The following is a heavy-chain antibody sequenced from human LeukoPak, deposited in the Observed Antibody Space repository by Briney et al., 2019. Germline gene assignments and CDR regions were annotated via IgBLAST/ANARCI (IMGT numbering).Heavy chain of an antibody. Sequence: ASVKVSCKASGYTFTGYYMHWVRQAPGQGLEWMGWINPNSGGTNYAQKFQGRVTMTRDTSISTAYMELSRLRSDDTAVFYCAREVPYDSSRYYQPFDYWGQGTLVTVSS. D-gene: IGHD3-22*01. CDR2: INPNSGGT. CDR3: AREVPYDSSRYYQPFDY. V-gene: IGHV1-2*02. J-gene: IGHJ4*02. CDR1: GYTFTGYY.